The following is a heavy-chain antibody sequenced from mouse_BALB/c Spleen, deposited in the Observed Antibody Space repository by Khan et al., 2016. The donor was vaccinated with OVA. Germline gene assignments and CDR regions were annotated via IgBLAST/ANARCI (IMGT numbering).Heavy chain of an antibody. CDR3: TRGAGGSRFAC. CDR2: ISTYYGDV. CDR1: GYTFTDFT. Sequence: QVQLKQSGAELVRPGVSVKISCKGSGYTFTDFTIHWVKQSHALSLEWIGVISTYYGDVTYNQKFKGKATMTVDKSSSTTYMELARLTSEDSAIYYWTRGAGGSRFACWGQGTLVTVSA. V-gene: IGHV1S137*01. J-gene: IGHJ3*01.